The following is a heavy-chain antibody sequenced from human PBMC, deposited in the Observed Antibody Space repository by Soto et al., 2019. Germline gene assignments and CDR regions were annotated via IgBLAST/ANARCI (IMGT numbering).Heavy chain of an antibody. CDR1: GYTFTSYV. J-gene: IGHJ3*02. CDR3: AGAGCRSDAVGI. Sequence: GSSVKVSCKASGYTFTSYVISWVRQAPGQGLEWMEWISAYNGNTNYAQKLQGRVTMTTDTSTSTAYMELRSLRSDDTAAYYCAGAGCRSDAVGIWGHGTVVTV. CDR2: ISAYNGNT. V-gene: IGHV1-18*01. D-gene: IGHD7-27*01.